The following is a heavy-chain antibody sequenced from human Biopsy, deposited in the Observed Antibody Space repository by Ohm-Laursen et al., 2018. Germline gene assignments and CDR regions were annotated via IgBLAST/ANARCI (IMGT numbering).Heavy chain of an antibody. Sequence: SVKVSCKASGYTFTGQYLHWVRQVPGQGLEWMGWINPHSGTTKFAQDFQGRVTMTRDTSITTAYMELRRLRSDDTATYYCGRAVRNQLLTDPWGQGTLVTVTS. D-gene: IGHD1-7*01. CDR2: INPHSGTT. V-gene: IGHV1-2*02. CDR1: GYTFTGQY. CDR3: GRAVRNQLLTDP. J-gene: IGHJ5*02.